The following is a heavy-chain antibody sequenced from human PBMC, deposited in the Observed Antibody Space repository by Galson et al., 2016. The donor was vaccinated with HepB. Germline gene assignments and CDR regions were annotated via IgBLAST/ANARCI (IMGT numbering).Heavy chain of an antibody. CDR3: ARPSLLGYSGYYYYGMDV. Sequence: SVKVSCKASGYTFSGYYMHWVRQAPGQGLDWMGWINPNSGGTNYAQKFQGWVTMTRDTSISTAYMELSSLRSEDTAVYYCARPSLLGYSGYYYYGMDVWGQGTTVTVSS. CDR2: INPNSGGT. D-gene: IGHD5-12*01. CDR1: GYTFSGYY. J-gene: IGHJ6*02. V-gene: IGHV1-2*04.